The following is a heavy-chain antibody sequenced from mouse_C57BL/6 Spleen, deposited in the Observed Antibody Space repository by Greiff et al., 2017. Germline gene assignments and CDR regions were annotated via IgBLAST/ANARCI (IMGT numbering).Heavy chain of an antibody. D-gene: IGHD1-1*01. Sequence: VQLQESGAELARPGASVKLSCKASGYTFTSYGISWVKQRTGQGLEWIGEIYPRSGNTYYTEKFKGKATLTADKSSSTAYLELRSLTSEDSAVYFCARTTVVATGAVDYWGQGTSVTVAS. V-gene: IGHV1-81*01. CDR2: IYPRSGNT. CDR1: GYTFTSYG. CDR3: ARTTVVATGAVDY. J-gene: IGHJ4*01.